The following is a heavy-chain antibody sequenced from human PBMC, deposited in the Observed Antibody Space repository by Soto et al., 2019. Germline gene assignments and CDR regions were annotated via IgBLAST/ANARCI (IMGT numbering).Heavy chain of an antibody. CDR3: ASRAMVGPYYYYGMDV. V-gene: IGHV4-39*01. J-gene: IGHJ6*02. CDR1: GGSISSSSYY. D-gene: IGHD5-18*01. CDR2: IYYSGST. Sequence: SETLSLTCTVSGGSISSSSYYWGWIRQPPGKGLEWIGSIYYSGSTYYNPSLKSRVTIPVDTSKNQFSLKLSSVTAADTAVYYCASRAMVGPYYYYGMDVWGQGTTVTVSS.